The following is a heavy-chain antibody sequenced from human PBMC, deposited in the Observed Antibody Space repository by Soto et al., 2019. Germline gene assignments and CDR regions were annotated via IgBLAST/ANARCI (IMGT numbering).Heavy chain of an antibody. Sequence: PSETLSLTCTVSGGSISSYYWSWIRQPPGKGLEWIGYIYYSGSTNYTPSLKSRVTTSVDTSKNQFSLKLSSVTAADTAVYYCARGFGIAVAVDYWGQGTLVTVSS. CDR1: GGSISSYY. CDR2: IYYSGST. D-gene: IGHD6-19*01. V-gene: IGHV4-59*01. J-gene: IGHJ4*02. CDR3: ARGFGIAVAVDY.